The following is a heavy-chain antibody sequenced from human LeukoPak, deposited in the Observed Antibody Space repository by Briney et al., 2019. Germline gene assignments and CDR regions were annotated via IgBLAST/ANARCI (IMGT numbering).Heavy chain of an antibody. V-gene: IGHV4-59*08. CDR1: GGSISSYY. D-gene: IGHD6-13*01. Sequence: SETLSLTCNVSGGSISSYYWSWIRQPPGKGLEWIGYIYYSGRTNYNPSLKSRVTISVDTSKNQFSLKLSSVTAADTAVYCCARVATAGIYYFDYWGQGTLVTVSS. J-gene: IGHJ4*02. CDR3: ARVATAGIYYFDY. CDR2: IYYSGRT.